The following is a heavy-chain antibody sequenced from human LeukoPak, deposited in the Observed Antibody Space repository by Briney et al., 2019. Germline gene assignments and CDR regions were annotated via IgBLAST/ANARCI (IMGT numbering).Heavy chain of an antibody. CDR1: GGSITNTNY. CDR2: VNLQGST. Sequence: SETLSLTCGVSGGSITNTNYWTWVRQPPGKGLEWIGEVNLQGSTNYNPSLMGRVAIAVDTSEHHISLQLTAVTAADPAVYYCAREGGPYRPLDYSGQGTLVTVSS. J-gene: IGHJ4*02. V-gene: IGHV4-4*02. CDR3: AREGGPYRPLDY.